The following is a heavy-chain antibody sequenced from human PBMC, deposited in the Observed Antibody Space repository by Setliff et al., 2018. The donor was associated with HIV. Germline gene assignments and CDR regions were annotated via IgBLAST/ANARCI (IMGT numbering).Heavy chain of an antibody. CDR3: TTDGVAATPDGMDV. D-gene: IGHD2-15*01. Sequence: GGSLRLSCAASGFSFSHAWMSWVRQAPGKGLEWLGRIKSNADGGTTDYAAPVKGRFTISRDDSKNTLYLQMNSLKTEDTAVYYCTTDGVAATPDGMDVWGQGTTVTVSS. CDR2: IKSNADGGTT. J-gene: IGHJ6*02. V-gene: IGHV3-15*01. CDR1: GFSFSHAW.